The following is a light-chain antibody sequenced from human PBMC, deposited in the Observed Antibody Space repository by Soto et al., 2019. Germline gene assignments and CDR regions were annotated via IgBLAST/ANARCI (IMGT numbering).Light chain of an antibody. J-gene: IGLJ2*01. Sequence: QPVLTQSPSASASLGASVKFTCTLSRGHSSYAIAWHQQQPEKGPRYLMKLNSDGSHSKGDGIPDRFSGSSSGAERYLTISSLHSEDEADYYCQTWGTGIQVFGGGTKLTVL. CDR2: LNSDGSH. V-gene: IGLV4-69*01. CDR3: QTWGTGIQV. CDR1: RGHSSYA.